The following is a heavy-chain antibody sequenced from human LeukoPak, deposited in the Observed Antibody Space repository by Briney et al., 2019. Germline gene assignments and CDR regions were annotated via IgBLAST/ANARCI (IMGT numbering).Heavy chain of an antibody. CDR1: GGTFSSYA. V-gene: IGHV1-69*13. D-gene: IGHD3-22*01. Sequence: ASVKVSCKASGGTFSSYAISWVRQAPGQGLEWMGGIIPNFGTANYAQKFQGRVTITADESTSTAYMELSSLRSEDTAVYYCARENYYDSSGYYSVAFDIWGQGTMVTVSS. CDR2: IIPNFGTA. J-gene: IGHJ3*02. CDR3: ARENYYDSSGYYSVAFDI.